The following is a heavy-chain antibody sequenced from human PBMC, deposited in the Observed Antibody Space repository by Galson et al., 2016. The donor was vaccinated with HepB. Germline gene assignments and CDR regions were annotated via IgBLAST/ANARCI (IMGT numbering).Heavy chain of an antibody. D-gene: IGHD6-13*01. CDR1: GYTFTSYG. CDR3: ARNSGSWYADY. J-gene: IGHJ4*02. V-gene: IGHV1-18*01. Sequence: SVKVSCKASGYTFTSYGISWVRQAPGQGLEWMGWISSYNGYTTYAQKLQGRVTMTTETSTSTAYMELRSLRSDDTAVYYCARNSGSWYADYWGQGTLVTVSS. CDR2: ISSYNGYT.